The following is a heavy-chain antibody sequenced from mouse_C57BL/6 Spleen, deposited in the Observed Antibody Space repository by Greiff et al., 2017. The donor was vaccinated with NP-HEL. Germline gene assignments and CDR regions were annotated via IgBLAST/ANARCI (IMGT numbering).Heavy chain of an antibody. V-gene: IGHV1-50*01. CDR1: GYTFTSYW. CDR2: IDPSDSYT. D-gene: IGHD1-1*01. J-gene: IGHJ3*01. Sequence: QVQLKQPGAELVKPGASVKLSCKASGYTFTSYWMQWVKQRPGQGLEWIGEIDPSDSYTNYNQKFKGKATLTVDTSSSTAYMQLSSLTSEDSAVYYCARFITTVASPFAYWGQGTLVTVSA. CDR3: ARFITTVASPFAY.